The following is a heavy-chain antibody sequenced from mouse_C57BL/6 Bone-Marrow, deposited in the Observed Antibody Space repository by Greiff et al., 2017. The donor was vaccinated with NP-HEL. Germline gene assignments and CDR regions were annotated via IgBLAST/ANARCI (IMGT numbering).Heavy chain of an antibody. V-gene: IGHV14-3*01. J-gene: IGHJ1*03. D-gene: IGHD1-1*01. CDR1: GFNIKNTY. CDR2: IDPANGNT. CDR3: ARWSHYYGSSHYWYFDV. Sequence: VHVKQSVAELVRPGASVKLSCTASGFNIKNTYMHWVKQRPEQGLEWIGRIDPANGNTKYAPKFQGKATITADTSSNTAYLQLSSLTSEDTAIYYCARWSHYYGSSHYWYFDVWGTGTTVTVSS.